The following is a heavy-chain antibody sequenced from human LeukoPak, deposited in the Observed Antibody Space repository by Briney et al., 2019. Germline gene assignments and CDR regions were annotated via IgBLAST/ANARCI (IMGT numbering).Heavy chain of an antibody. Sequence: GGSLRLSCAASGFTFSSYSMNWVRQAPGKGLEWVSSISSSSSYIYYADSVKGRFPISRDNAKNSLYLQMNRLRAEDTAVYYCARGVAVAGKEDYWGQGTLVTVSS. CDR2: ISSSSSYI. CDR1: GFTFSSYS. J-gene: IGHJ4*02. D-gene: IGHD6-19*01. V-gene: IGHV3-21*01. CDR3: ARGVAVAGKEDY.